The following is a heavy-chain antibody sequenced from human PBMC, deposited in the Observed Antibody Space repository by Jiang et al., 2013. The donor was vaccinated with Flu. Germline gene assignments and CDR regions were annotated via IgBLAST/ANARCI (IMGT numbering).Heavy chain of an antibody. CDR2: ISAYNGNT. V-gene: IGHV1-18*01. CDR3: ARESGSDYYQAGMDV. J-gene: IGHJ6*02. D-gene: IGHD1-26*01. CDR1: GYRFISYG. Sequence: SGAEVKKPGASVKVSCKASGYRFISYGMNWVRQAPGQGLEWMGWISAYNGNTKYAQKFQGRVTLTTDTSATTVYMELRSLRSDDTAVYYCARESGSDYYQAGMDVWGQGTTVTVSS.